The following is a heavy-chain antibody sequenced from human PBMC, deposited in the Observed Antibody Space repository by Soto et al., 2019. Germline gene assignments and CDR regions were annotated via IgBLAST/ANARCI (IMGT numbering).Heavy chain of an antibody. CDR2: ISGSGDST. J-gene: IGHJ4*02. D-gene: IGHD6-19*01. Sequence: GGSLRLSCAASGFTFSSSAMSWVRQAPGKGLEWVSAISGSGDSTYYADSVKGQLTISRDNSKKTLYLQMNSLRAEDTAVYYCAKTPTPYSSGWIFGNYWGQGTLVTVSS. V-gene: IGHV3-23*01. CDR1: GFTFSSSA. CDR3: AKTPTPYSSGWIFGNY.